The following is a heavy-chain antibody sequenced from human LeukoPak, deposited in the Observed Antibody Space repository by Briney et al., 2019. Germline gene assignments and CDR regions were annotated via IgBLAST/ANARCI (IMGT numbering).Heavy chain of an antibody. J-gene: IGHJ4*02. Sequence: GESLKISCKGFGYSFTNYWIAWVRQMPGKGLEWMGIIYPGDSDTKYSPSFRGQVTISADRSISTAYLQWSSLKASDTAIYYCARGLSGVTFWYHFDYWGQGTPVTVSS. CDR1: GYSFTNYW. V-gene: IGHV5-51*01. CDR2: IYPGDSDT. CDR3: ARGLSGVTFWYHFDY. D-gene: IGHD6-13*01.